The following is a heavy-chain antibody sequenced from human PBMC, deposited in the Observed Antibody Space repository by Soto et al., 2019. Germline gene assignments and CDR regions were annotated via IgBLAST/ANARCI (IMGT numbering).Heavy chain of an antibody. CDR2: IFHTGTT. CDR3: ARERVIAGRPSYFDF. CDR1: GDSIYRSYW. V-gene: IGHV4-4*02. J-gene: IGHJ4*01. D-gene: IGHD6-6*01. Sequence: SGTLSLTCGVSGDSIYRSYWWSWVRQAPGKGLEWVGEIFHTGTTKYNPSLKSRVTISGVTSNNQSSLKLTSVSAADSAVYYCARERVIAGRPSYFDFWGHGTLVTVSS.